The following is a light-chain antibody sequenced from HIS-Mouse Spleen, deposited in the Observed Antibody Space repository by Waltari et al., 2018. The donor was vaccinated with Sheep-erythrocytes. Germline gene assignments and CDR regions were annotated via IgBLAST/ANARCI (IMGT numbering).Light chain of an antibody. CDR2: EVS. J-gene: IGLJ2*01. CDR1: SSDVGGYNY. Sequence: QSALTQPASVSGSPGQSITISCTGTSSDVGGYNYVSWYQQHPGKAPKLMIYEVSNRPSGGSNRFSGSKYGNTASLTISGLQAEDEADYYCSSYTSSSTQVFGGGTKLTVL. CDR3: SSYTSSSTQV. V-gene: IGLV2-14*01.